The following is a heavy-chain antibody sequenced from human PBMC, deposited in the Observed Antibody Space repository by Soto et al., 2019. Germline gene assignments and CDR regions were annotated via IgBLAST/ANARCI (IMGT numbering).Heavy chain of an antibody. D-gene: IGHD3-22*01. CDR3: ERHGGGDYYDRSFDY. CDR1: GYSFTSYW. Sequence: GESLKISCKCSGYSFTSYWISWVRQMPGKGLEWMGRIDPSDSYTNYSPSFQGHVTISADKSISTAYLQWSSLKASDTAMYYCERHGGGDYYDRSFDYWGQGTLVTVSS. V-gene: IGHV5-10-1*01. J-gene: IGHJ4*02. CDR2: IDPSDSYT.